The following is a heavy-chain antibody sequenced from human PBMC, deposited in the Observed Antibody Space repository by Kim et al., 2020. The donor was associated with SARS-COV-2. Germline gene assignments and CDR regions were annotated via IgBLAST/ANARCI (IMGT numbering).Heavy chain of an antibody. Sequence: SETLSLTCAVYGGSFSGYYWSWIRQPPGKGLEWIGEINHSGSTNYNPSLKSRVTISVDTSKNQFSLKLSSVTAADTAVYYCARGITMVRGPIWGYYMDV. D-gene: IGHD3-10*01. V-gene: IGHV4-34*01. CDR3: ARGITMVRGPIWGYYMDV. J-gene: IGHJ6*03. CDR2: INHSGST. CDR1: GGSFSGYY.